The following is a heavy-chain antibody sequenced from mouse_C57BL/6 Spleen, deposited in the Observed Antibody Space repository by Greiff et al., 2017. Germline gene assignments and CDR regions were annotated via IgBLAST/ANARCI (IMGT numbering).Heavy chain of an antibody. V-gene: IGHV1-52*01. J-gene: IGHJ4*01. D-gene: IGHD3-1*01. CDR1: GYTFTSYW. CDR2: IDPSDSET. Sequence: QVQLQQPGAEPVRPGSSVKLSCKASGYTFTSYWMHWVKQRPIQGLEWIGNIDPSDSETPYNQKFKDKATLTVDKSSSTAYMQLRSLTSEDSAVDNCAREGLDCYAMDYWGQGTSVTVSS. CDR3: AREGLDCYAMDY.